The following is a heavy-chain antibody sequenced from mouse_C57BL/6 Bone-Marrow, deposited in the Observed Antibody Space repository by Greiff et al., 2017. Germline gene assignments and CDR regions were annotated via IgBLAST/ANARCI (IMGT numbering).Heavy chain of an antibody. V-gene: IGHV1-62-2*01. D-gene: IGHD1-1*01. J-gene: IGHJ3*01. CDR2: FYPGSGSI. Sequence: QVHVKQSGAELVKPGASVKLSCKASGYTFTEYTIHWVKQRSGQGLEWIGWFYPGSGSIKYNEKFKDKATLTADKSSSTVYMELSRLTSEDSAVYFCARHEDRYYYGSSYGFAYWGQGTLVTVSA. CDR1: GYTFTEYT. CDR3: ARHEDRYYYGSSYGFAY.